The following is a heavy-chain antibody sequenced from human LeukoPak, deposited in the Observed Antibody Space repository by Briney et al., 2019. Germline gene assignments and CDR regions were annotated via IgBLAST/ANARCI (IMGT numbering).Heavy chain of an antibody. D-gene: IGHD2-2*01. Sequence: KPSETLSLTCTVSGGSISSYYWSWIRQPPGKGLEWIGYIYYSGNTNYNPSLKSRVTISVDTSKNQFSLKLSSVTAADTAVYYCAREGGDIVVVPAATGWFDPWGQGTLVTVSS. J-gene: IGHJ5*02. CDR3: AREGGDIVVVPAATGWFDP. V-gene: IGHV4-59*01. CDR2: IYYSGNT. CDR1: GGSISSYY.